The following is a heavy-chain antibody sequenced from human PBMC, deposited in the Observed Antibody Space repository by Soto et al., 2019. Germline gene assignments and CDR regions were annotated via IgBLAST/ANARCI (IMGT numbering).Heavy chain of an antibody. J-gene: IGHJ6*02. D-gene: IGHD5-18*01. CDR3: ASSVDTAMAIYYYGMDV. CDR2: IDPSDSYT. Sequence: GESLKISCKGSGYSFTSYWISWVRQMPGKGLEWMGRIDPSDSYTNYSPSFQGHVTISADKSISTAYLQWSSLKASDTAVYYCASSVDTAMAIYYYGMDVWGQGTTVTVSS. V-gene: IGHV5-10-1*01. CDR1: GYSFTSYW.